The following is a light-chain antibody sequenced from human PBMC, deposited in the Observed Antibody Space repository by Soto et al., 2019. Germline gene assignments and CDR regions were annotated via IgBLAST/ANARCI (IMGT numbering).Light chain of an antibody. CDR1: QSVSSN. CDR3: QQYNSWRS. J-gene: IGKJ1*01. Sequence: EIVLTQSPATLSVSPGEGATLSCRASQSVSSNFAWYQQKRGQAPRLLIYGASTRATGIPARFSGSGSGTDFTLTISSLQAEDFAVYYCQQYNSWRSFGQGTKVESK. CDR2: GAS. V-gene: IGKV3-15*01.